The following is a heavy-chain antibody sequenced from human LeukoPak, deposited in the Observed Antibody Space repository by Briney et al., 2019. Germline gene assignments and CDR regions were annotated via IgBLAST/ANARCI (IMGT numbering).Heavy chain of an antibody. CDR2: MNPNSGNT. Sequence: ASVKVSCKASGYTFISYDINWVRQATGQGLEWMGWMNPNSGNTGYAQKFQGRVTMTRNTSISTAYMELSSLRSEDTAVYYCARGSRGYSYGTNWFDPWGQGTLVTVSS. CDR1: GYTFISYD. J-gene: IGHJ5*02. V-gene: IGHV1-8*01. CDR3: ARGSRGYSYGTNWFDP. D-gene: IGHD5-18*01.